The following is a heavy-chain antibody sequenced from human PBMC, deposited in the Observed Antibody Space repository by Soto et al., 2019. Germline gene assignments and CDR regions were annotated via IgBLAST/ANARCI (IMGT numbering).Heavy chain of an antibody. V-gene: IGHV1-2*04. D-gene: IGHD4-17*01. CDR3: AREGESRGYGDYVSGYFQH. CDR1: GYTFTGYY. J-gene: IGHJ1*01. CDR2: INPNSGGT. Sequence: QVQLGRSGAEVKKPGASVKVSCKASGYTFTGYYMHWVRQAPGQGLEWMGWINPNSGGTNYAQKFQGWVTMTRDTSISTAYRELSRVRSDDTAVDYCAREGESRGYGDYVSGYFQHWGQGTLVTVSS.